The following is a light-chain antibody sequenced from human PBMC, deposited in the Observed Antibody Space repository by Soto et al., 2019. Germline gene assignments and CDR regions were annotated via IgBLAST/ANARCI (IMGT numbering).Light chain of an antibody. Sequence: EIFFAQAPRPTCLSAEEGAKLLRTDSQSVSSSYLAWYQQKPGQAPRLLIYGASSRATGIPDRFSGSGSGTDFTLTISRLEPEDFAVYYCQQYGSSPPITSGQGTRLEI. CDR3: QQYGSSPPIT. CDR2: GAS. V-gene: IGKV3-20*01. J-gene: IGKJ5*01. CDR1: QSVSSSY.